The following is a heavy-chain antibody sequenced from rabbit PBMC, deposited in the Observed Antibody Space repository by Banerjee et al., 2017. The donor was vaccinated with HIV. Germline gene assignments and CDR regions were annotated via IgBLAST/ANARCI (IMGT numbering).Heavy chain of an antibody. D-gene: IGHD8-1*01. CDR2: VGSSGNT. Sequence: QQQLLESGGVLVKPGASLTLTCKASGFDFSSTVISWVRQAPGKGLECIACVGSSGNTYYASWAKGRFTISKTSSTTVTLQMTSLTAADTATYFCARTGAYAGGGYALGLWGPGTMVTVS. CDR1: GFDFSSTV. V-gene: IGHV1S45*01. J-gene: IGHJ4*01. CDR3: ARTGAYAGGGYALGL.